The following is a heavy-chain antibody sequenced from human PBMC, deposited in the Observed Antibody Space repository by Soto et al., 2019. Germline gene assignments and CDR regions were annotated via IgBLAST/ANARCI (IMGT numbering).Heavy chain of an antibody. V-gene: IGHV1-69*01. J-gene: IGHJ6*02. CDR2: IIPIFGTE. CDR1: GGTFSSYA. Sequence: QVQLVQSGAEVKKPGSSVSVSCKASGGTFSSYAISWVRQAPGQGLEWMGGIIPIFGTENYAQKFQGRVTITADESTSTAYLELSSLRSEDTAVYYCARDRIAGSKYYYGMDVWGQGTTVTVSS. D-gene: IGHD6-13*01. CDR3: ARDRIAGSKYYYGMDV.